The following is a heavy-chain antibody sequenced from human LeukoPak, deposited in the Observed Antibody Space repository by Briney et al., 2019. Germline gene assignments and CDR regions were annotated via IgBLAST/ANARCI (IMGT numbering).Heavy chain of an antibody. V-gene: IGHV4-34*01. CDR2: INHSGST. J-gene: IGHJ5*02. CDR3: AAGVVVTASRGDWFDP. CDR1: GGSFSGYY. Sequence: SETLSLTCAVSGGSFSGYYWSWIRQPPGKGLEWIGEINHSGSTNYNPSLKSRVTISVDTSKNQFSLKLSSVTAADTAVYYCAAGVVVTASRGDWFDPLGQGTLGTVSS. D-gene: IGHD2-21*02.